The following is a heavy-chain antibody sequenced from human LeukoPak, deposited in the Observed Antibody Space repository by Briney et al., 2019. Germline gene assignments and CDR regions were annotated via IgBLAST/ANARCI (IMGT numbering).Heavy chain of an antibody. CDR3: ARPFSVLGYYYDSSGYYSYDY. D-gene: IGHD3-22*01. Sequence: ASVKVSCKASGYTFTSYGISWVRQAPGQGLEWMGWISAYNGNTNYAQKLQGRVTMTTDTSTSTAYMELRSLRSDDTAVYYCARPFSVLGYYYDSSGYYSYDYWGQGTLVTVSS. J-gene: IGHJ4*02. CDR1: GYTFTSYG. V-gene: IGHV1-18*01. CDR2: ISAYNGNT.